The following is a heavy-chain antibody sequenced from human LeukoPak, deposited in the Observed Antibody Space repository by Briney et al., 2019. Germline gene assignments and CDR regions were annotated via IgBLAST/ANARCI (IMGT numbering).Heavy chain of an antibody. D-gene: IGHD3-3*01. CDR1: GYTFTSYD. J-gene: IGHJ3*02. CDR3: AGKTYYDFWSGSDAFDI. CDR2: MNPNSGNT. V-gene: IGHV1-8*01. Sequence: ASVKVSCKASGYTFTSYDINWVRQATGQGLEWMGWMNPNSGNTGYAQKFQGRVTMTRNTSISTAYMELSSRRSEDTAVYYCAGKTYYDFWSGSDAFDIWGQGTMVTVSS.